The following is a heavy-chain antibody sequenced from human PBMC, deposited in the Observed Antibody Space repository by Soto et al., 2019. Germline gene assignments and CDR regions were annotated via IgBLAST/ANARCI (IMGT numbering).Heavy chain of an antibody. CDR3: ARGTGPFDS. CDR2: IYHSGST. J-gene: IGHJ4*02. CDR1: GGSISSGGYS. Sequence: QLQLQESGSGLVKPSQTLSLTCAVSGGSISSGGYSWSWIRQPPGKGLVWIGYIYHSGSTYYNPSLKSRVPIPVDSSKNQFSMKLSSVTAADTAVYYCARGTGPFDSWGQGTLVTVSS. V-gene: IGHV4-30-2*01.